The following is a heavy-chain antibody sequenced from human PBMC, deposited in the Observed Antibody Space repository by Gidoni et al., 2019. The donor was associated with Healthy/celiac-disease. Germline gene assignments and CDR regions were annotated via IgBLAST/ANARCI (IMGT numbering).Heavy chain of an antibody. CDR3: ARTMVRGVIMSLADAFDI. CDR1: GVSISSGVSY. D-gene: IGHD3-10*01. J-gene: IGHJ3*02. V-gene: IGHV4-31*03. Sequence: QVQLQESGTGLVKPSQTLYLPCTVAGVSISSGVSYLSCVRQHPGKGLEWIGYIYYSGSTYYNPSLKMRVTISVDTSKNQFSLKLSSVTAADTAVYYCARTMVRGVIMSLADAFDIWGQGTMVTVSS. CDR2: IYYSGST.